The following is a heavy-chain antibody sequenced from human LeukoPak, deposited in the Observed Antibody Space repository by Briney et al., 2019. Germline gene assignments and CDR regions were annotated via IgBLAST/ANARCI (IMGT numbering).Heavy chain of an antibody. V-gene: IGHV3-9*01. CDR2: ISWNSASI. Sequence: ALRLSCAASGFTFHHYAIHCVRQVPGKGLEGVSGISWNSASIGYADSVKGRFTISRDNAKNSVYLQMNSLRAEDTALYYCAKDKAPLYSGYDWDLDFWGQGTLVTVSS. CDR3: AKDKAPLYSGYDWDLDF. CDR1: GFTFHHYA. D-gene: IGHD5-12*01. J-gene: IGHJ4*02.